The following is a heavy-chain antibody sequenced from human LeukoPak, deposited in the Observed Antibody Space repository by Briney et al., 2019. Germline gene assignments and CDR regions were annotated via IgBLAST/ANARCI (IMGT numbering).Heavy chain of an antibody. J-gene: IGHJ5*02. CDR1: GYTFTFYY. CDR3: ARGKSNLVALNWLDP. D-gene: IGHD5-24*01. CDR2: INPNSGGT. Sequence: ASVKVSCKASGYTFTFYYIHWVRQAPGQGLEWMGWINPNSGGTNYAQKFQDRVTMTRDTSISTAYMELSRLTSDDTATYYCARGKSNLVALNWLDPWGQGTLVTVSS. V-gene: IGHV1-2*02.